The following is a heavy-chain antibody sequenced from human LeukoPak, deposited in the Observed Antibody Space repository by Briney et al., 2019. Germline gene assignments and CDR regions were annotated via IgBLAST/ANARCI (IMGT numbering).Heavy chain of an antibody. CDR2: ISYDGSNK. Sequence: PGGSLRLSCAASGFTFYSYAMHWVRQAPGKELEWVAVISYDGSNKYYADSVKGRFTISRDNSKNTLYLQMNSLRAEDTAMYYCARPIFWSGYQSFDYWGQGTLVTVSS. V-gene: IGHV3-30-3*01. D-gene: IGHD3-3*01. CDR1: GFTFYSYA. J-gene: IGHJ4*02. CDR3: ARPIFWSGYQSFDY.